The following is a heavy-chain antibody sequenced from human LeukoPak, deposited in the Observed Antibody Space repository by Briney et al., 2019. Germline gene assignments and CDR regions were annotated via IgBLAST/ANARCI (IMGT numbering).Heavy chain of an antibody. Sequence: GGSLRLSCAASGFTFSSYGMSWVRQAPGKGLEWVSAISGSGGSTYYADSVKGRFTISRDNSKNTLYLQMNSLRAEDTAVYYCAKKEGSIVVVPAAIAFDYWGQGTLVTVSS. CDR3: AKKEGSIVVVPAAIAFDY. CDR1: GFTFSSYG. CDR2: ISGSGGST. J-gene: IGHJ4*02. D-gene: IGHD2-2*01. V-gene: IGHV3-23*01.